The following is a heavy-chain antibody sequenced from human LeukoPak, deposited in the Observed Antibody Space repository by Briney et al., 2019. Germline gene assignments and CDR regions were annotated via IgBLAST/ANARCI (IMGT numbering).Heavy chain of an antibody. Sequence: SETLSLTCTVSGDSISSSSSYWGWLRQPPGEGLEWIESIYYSGSTYYNTSLKSRVTISVDKSKNQFSLRLTSVTAADTAVYYCARIPKQPEEIQGYHDYWGQGTLVTVSS. D-gene: IGHD5-24*01. CDR3: ARIPKQPEEIQGYHDY. CDR2: IYYSGST. J-gene: IGHJ4*02. CDR1: GDSISSSSSY. V-gene: IGHV4-39*07.